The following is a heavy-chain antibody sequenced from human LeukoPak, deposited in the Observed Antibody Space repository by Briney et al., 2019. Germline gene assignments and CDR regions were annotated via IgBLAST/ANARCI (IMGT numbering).Heavy chain of an antibody. Sequence: SVKVSCKASGGTFSSYAISWVRQAPGQGLEWMGGIIPIFGTANYAQKFQGRVTITADESTSTAYMELSSPRSEDTAVYYCARDLGYCSGGSCYGDYWGQGTLVTVSS. CDR1: GGTFSSYA. J-gene: IGHJ4*02. V-gene: IGHV1-69*13. CDR2: IIPIFGTA. CDR3: ARDLGYCSGGSCYGDY. D-gene: IGHD2-15*01.